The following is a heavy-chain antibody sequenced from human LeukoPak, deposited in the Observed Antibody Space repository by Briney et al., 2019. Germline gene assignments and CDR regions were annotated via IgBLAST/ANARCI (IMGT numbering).Heavy chain of an antibody. CDR2: IYHSGST. Sequence: SETLSLTCDVSGDSISSGYYWGWIRPPPGKGLEWIGSIYHSGSTTYNPSLKSRVTISADTSKNQFSLNLRSVTAADTAVYYCARNNSGWFFDYWGQGTLVTVSS. CDR3: ARNNSGWFFDY. D-gene: IGHD6-19*01. J-gene: IGHJ4*02. CDR1: GDSISSGYY. V-gene: IGHV4-38-2*01.